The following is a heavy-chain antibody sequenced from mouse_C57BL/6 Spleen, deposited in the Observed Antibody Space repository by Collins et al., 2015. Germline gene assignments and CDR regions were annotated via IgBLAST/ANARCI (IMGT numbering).Heavy chain of an antibody. CDR1: GFTFSSYG. D-gene: IGHD1-2*01. CDR2: ISSGGSYT. V-gene: IGHV5-6*01. J-gene: IGHJ3*01. Sequence: EVQLVESGGDLVKPGGSLKLSCAASGFTFSSYGMSWVRQTPDKRLEWVATISSGGSYTYYPDSVKGRFTISRDNAKNTLYLQMSSLKSEDTAMYYCARQKLRLQFAYWGQGTLVTVSA. CDR3: ARQKLRLQFAY.